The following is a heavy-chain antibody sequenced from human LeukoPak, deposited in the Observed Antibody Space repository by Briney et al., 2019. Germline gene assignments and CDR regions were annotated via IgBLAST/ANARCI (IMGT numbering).Heavy chain of an antibody. V-gene: IGHV3-15*01. D-gene: IGHD5-24*01. J-gene: IGHJ4*02. CDR3: TTDLEMATMATDY. CDR1: GFTFSDFG. Sequence: GGSLRLSCAASGFTFSDFGMTWVRQAPGKGLEWVGRIKMKSDGGTADYAAPVKGRFTISRDDSKNTLYLQMNSLQTEDTGVYYCTTDLEMATMATDYWGQGTQVTVSS. CDR2: IKMKSDGGTA.